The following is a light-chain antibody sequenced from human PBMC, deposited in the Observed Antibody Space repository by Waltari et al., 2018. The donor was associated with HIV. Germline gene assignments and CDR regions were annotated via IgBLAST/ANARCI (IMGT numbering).Light chain of an antibody. V-gene: IGLV7-46*01. Sequence: QAVVTQEPSLTVSPGGTVTLTCGSSTGAVTSGHYHYWFQQKPGQAPRKLIYDTSNKHSRAPARFSGSLLGGKAALTLSCAQAEDEAEYYCLLSYSGARVFGGGTKLTVL. CDR3: LLSYSGARV. J-gene: IGLJ3*02. CDR1: TGAVTSGHY. CDR2: DTS.